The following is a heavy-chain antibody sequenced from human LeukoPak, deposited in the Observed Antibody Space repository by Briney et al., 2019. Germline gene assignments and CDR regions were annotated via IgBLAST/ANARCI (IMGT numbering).Heavy chain of an antibody. CDR2: IYYSGIT. Sequence: SETLSLTCTVSGGSISSYYWSWIRQPPGKGLEWIGYIYYSGITSYNPSLRSRVTISVDMSKKQFSLKLSSVTAADTAVYYCASRLEPSYYFDYWGQGTLVTVSS. V-gene: IGHV4-59*01. D-gene: IGHD1-14*01. J-gene: IGHJ4*02. CDR3: ASRLEPSYYFDY. CDR1: GGSISSYY.